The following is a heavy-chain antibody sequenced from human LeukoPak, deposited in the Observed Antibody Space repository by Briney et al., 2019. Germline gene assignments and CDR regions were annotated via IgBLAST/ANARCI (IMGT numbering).Heavy chain of an antibody. CDR1: GGSFSGYY. D-gene: IGHD3-3*01. CDR3: ARGLYDFWSGTLFDY. CDR2: INHSGST. V-gene: IGHV4-34*01. Sequence: PSETLSLTCAVYGGSFSGYYWSWIRQPPRKGLEWIGEINHSGSTNYNPSLKSRVTISVDTSKNQFSLKLSSVTAADTAVYYCARGLYDFWSGTLFDYWGQGTLVTVSS. J-gene: IGHJ4*02.